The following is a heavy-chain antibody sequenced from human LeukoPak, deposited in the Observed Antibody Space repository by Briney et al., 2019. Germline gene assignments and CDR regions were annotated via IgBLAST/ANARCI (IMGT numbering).Heavy chain of an antibody. J-gene: IGHJ4*02. D-gene: IGHD3-10*01. CDR1: GGPFSGYY. CDR2: INHSGST. CDR3: ARVPFYYYGSGSYYIDY. Sequence: PSETLSLTCAVYGGPFSGYYWSWIRQPPGKGLEWIGEINHSGSTNYNPSLKSRVTISVDTSKNQFSLKLSSVTAADTAVYYCARVPFYYYGSGSYYIDYWGQGTLVTVSS. V-gene: IGHV4-34*01.